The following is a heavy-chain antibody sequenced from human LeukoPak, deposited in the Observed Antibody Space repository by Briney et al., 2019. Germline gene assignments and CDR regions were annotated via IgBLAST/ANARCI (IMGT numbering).Heavy chain of an antibody. J-gene: IGHJ5*02. Sequence: SVKVSCKASGGTFSSYAISWVRQAPGQGLEWMGGIIPIFGTANYAQKFQGRVTITADESTSTAYMELSSLRSEDTAVYYCARSVGDFWSGRLSWFNPWGQGTLVTVSS. CDR3: ARSVGDFWSGRLSWFNP. CDR2: IIPIFGTA. V-gene: IGHV1-69*01. D-gene: IGHD3-3*01. CDR1: GGTFSSYA.